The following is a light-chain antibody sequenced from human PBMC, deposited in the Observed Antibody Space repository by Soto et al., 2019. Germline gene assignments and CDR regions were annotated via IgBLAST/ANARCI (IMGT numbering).Light chain of an antibody. CDR3: QQYSTSPPLT. CDR2: GAS. J-gene: IGKJ4*01. V-gene: IGKV3-20*01. CDR1: QSVRSSY. Sequence: EIVLTQSPGTLSLSPGELATLTCRASQSVRSSYLAWYQQKPGQAPRLLIYGASSRATGIPDRFSGSGSGTDFTLTISRLEPEDFALYFCQQYSTSPPLTFGGGTKVEIK.